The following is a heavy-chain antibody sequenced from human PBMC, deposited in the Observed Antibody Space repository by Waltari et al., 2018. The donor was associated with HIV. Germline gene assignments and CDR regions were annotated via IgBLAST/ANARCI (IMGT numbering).Heavy chain of an antibody. CDR3: VRGNWNYGDYYYGMDG. V-gene: IGHV4-34*01. CDR2: ISHSGTT. J-gene: IGHJ6*02. Sequence: QVQLHQWGTGLLKPSETLSLTCAVYRGSFNVYYWTWVRQRPGKGLEWFGEISHSGTTNSYPSLKSRVTRSVDTSKNQFSLRLMSVTAKDSSTYFCVRGNWNYGDYYYGMDGWGQGTIVTVSS. CDR1: RGSFNVYY. D-gene: IGHD1-7*01.